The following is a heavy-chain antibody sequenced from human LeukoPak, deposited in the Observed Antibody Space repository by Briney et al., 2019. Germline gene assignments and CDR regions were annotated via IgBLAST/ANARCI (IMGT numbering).Heavy chain of an antibody. Sequence: PGGSLRLSCAASRFTFSRYWMNWVRQAPGKGLEWLANIKQDGSEKYYVDSVKGRFTISRDNAQNLVYLQLNSLRADDTAVYYCAGGAGWTSDIWGQGTLVIVSS. CDR3: AGGAGWTSDI. CDR1: RFTFSRYW. CDR2: IKQDGSEK. J-gene: IGHJ3*02. V-gene: IGHV3-7*01. D-gene: IGHD6-19*01.